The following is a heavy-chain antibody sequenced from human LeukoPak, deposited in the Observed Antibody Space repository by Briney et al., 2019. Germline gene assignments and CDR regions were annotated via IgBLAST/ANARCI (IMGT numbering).Heavy chain of an antibody. V-gene: IGHV4-59*01. CDR1: GGSISSYY. J-gene: IGHJ6*02. CDR3: ARRPLGHYYGMDV. CDR2: IYYSGST. Sequence: SETLSLTCTVSGGSISSYYWSWIRQPPGKGLEWIGYIYYSGSTNYNPSLKSRVTISVDTSKNQFSLKLSSVTAADTAVYYCARRPLGHYYGMDVWGQGTTVTVSS. D-gene: IGHD7-27*01.